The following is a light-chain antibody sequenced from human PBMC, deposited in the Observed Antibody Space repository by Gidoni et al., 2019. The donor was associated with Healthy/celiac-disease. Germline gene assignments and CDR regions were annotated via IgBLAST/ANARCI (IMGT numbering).Light chain of an antibody. Sequence: DIQMTKSPSSLSASVGDRVTITCRASQSIISYLNWYQQKPGKAPKLLIYAASSLQSGVPSRFSGSGSWTDFTLTIISLQPEDFATYYCQQSYRTPRTFGQGTKVEIK. V-gene: IGKV1-39*01. J-gene: IGKJ1*01. CDR2: AAS. CDR1: QSIISY. CDR3: QQSYRTPRT.